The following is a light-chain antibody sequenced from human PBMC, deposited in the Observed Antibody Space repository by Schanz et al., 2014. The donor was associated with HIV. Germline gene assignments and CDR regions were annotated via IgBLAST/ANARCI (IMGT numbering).Light chain of an antibody. CDR1: SSNIGAGYD. CDR3: LSYDISLSGVV. CDR2: GNT. Sequence: QSVLTQPPSVSGAPGQRVTISCTGSSSNIGAGYDVHWYKQLPETAPKLLIYGNTNRPSGVPDRFSGSKSGTSVSLAITGLQAEDEADYYCLSYDISLSGVVFGGGTKLTVL. V-gene: IGLV1-40*01. J-gene: IGLJ2*01.